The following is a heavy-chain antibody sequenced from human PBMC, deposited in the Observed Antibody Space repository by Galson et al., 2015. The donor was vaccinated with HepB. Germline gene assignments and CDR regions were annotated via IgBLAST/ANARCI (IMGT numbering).Heavy chain of an antibody. CDR3: AKVTYTSGYYPVDYYYGMDV. J-gene: IGHJ6*02. D-gene: IGHD3-22*01. Sequence: SLRLSCAASGFTFSSYGMHWVRQAPGKGLEWVAVISYDESNKYYADSVKGRFTISRDNSKNTLYLQMNSLRAGDTAVYYCAKVTYTSGYYPVDYYYGMDVWGQGTTVTVSS. CDR2: ISYDESNK. V-gene: IGHV3-30*18. CDR1: GFTFSSYG.